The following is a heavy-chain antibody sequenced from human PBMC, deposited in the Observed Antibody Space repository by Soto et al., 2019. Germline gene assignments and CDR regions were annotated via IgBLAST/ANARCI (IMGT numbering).Heavy chain of an antibody. CDR3: ARDRPEVLNPTDHPMFDY. J-gene: IGHJ4*02. CDR2: IKSDASST. Sequence: EVQLVESGGNLVQPGGSLRLSCAASGFTFSRHWMHWVRQDPGKGLVWVARIKSDASSTAYADSVKGRFTISRDNAKNTLYMQMKSLRVEDTAIYYCARDRPEVLNPTDHPMFDYWGQGTLVTVSS. CDR1: GFTFSRHW. D-gene: IGHD6-6*01. V-gene: IGHV3-74*01.